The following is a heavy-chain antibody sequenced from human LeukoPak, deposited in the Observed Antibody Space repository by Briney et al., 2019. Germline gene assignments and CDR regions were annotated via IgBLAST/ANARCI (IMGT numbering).Heavy chain of an antibody. V-gene: IGHV4-4*07. D-gene: IGHD1-1*01. CDR1: GGSISSYY. Sequence: SETLSLTCTVSGGSISSYYWSWIRQPAGKGLEWIGRIYTSGSTNYNPSLKSRVTMSVDTSKNQFSLKLSSVTAADTAVYYCARAHPRGYPVPYYYYMDVWGKGTTVTVSS. CDR3: ARAHPRGYPVPYYYYMDV. J-gene: IGHJ6*03. CDR2: IYTSGST.